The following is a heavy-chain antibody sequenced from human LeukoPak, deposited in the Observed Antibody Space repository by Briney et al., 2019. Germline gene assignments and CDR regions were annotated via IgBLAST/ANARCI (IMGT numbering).Heavy chain of an antibody. J-gene: IGHJ3*02. CDR3: ARALDTYVVLTAYDTFDI. CDR2: IKPSGSEK. V-gene: IGHV3-7*01. Sequence: GGSLRLSCEGSGFTFSNYWMTWVRQAPEKGLEWVANIKPSGSEKHYADSVEGRFTISRDNAKNSLYLQMNSLRAEDTAVYYCARALDTYVVLTAYDTFDIWGQGTMVTVSS. D-gene: IGHD2-21*02. CDR1: GFTFSNYW.